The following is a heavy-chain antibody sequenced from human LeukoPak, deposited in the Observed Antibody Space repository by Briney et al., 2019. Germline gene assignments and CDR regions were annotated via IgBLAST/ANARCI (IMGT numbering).Heavy chain of an antibody. D-gene: IGHD5-18*01. CDR3: ARVGYNYGYDY. CDR2: IEGDGSST. V-gene: IGHV3-74*01. CDR1: GFTFSSYW. Sequence: GGSLRLSCAASGFTFSSYWMHWVRQAPGEGLVWVSCIEGDGSSTRYADSVKGRFTISRDNAKNTLYLQMNSLRAEDTAVYYCARVGYNYGYDYWGQGTLVTVSS. J-gene: IGHJ4*02.